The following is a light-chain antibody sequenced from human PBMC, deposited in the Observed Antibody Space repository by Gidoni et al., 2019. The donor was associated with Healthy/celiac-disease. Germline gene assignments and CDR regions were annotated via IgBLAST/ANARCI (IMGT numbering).Light chain of an antibody. CDR3: QQSYSNSIT. J-gene: IGKJ5*01. V-gene: IGKV1-39*01. Sequence: DIQMTQSPSSLSASVGDRVTITFRASQSISSYLNWYQQKPGKAPKLLIYAASSLQSGVPSRFSGRGSGTDVTLTISSLQPEDFATYYCQQSYSNSITFGQGTRLEIK. CDR1: QSISSY. CDR2: AAS.